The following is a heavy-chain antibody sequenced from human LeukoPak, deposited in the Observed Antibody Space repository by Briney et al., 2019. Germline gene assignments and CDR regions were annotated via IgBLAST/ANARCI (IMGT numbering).Heavy chain of an antibody. D-gene: IGHD1-26*01. CDR3: ASLVGAAQFDY. V-gene: IGHV4-34*01. J-gene: IGHJ4*02. CDR2: INHSGST. CDR1: GGSFSGYY. Sequence: PSETLSLTCAVYGGSFSGYYWSWIRQPPGKGLEWIGEINHSGSTNYNPSLKSRVTISVDTSKNQSSLKLSSVTAADTAVYYCASLVGAAQFDYWGQGTLVTVSS.